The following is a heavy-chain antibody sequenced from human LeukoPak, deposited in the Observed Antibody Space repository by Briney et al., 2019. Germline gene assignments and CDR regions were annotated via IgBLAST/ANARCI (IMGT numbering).Heavy chain of an antibody. Sequence: ASVKVSCKASGYTFTSYGISWVRQAPGQGLEWMGWISAYNGNTNYAQKLQGRVTMTTDTSTSTAYMELRNLRSDDTAVYYCARADIVVVPAAIRTNWFDPWGQGTLVTVSS. D-gene: IGHD2-2*02. J-gene: IGHJ5*02. CDR3: ARADIVVVPAAIRTNWFDP. CDR1: GYTFTSYG. V-gene: IGHV1-18*01. CDR2: ISAYNGNT.